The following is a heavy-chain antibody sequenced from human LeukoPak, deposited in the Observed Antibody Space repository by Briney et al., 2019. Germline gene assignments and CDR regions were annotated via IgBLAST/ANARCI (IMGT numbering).Heavy chain of an antibody. V-gene: IGHV4-39*02. Sequence: SETLSLTCTVSGGSISSSSYYWGWIRQPPGKGLEWIGSIYYSGSTYYNPSLKSRVTISVDTSKNQFSLKLSSVTAADTAVYYCARDSSGYSDYWGQGTLVTVSS. CDR2: IYYSGST. CDR1: GGSISSSSYY. J-gene: IGHJ4*02. D-gene: IGHD3-10*01. CDR3: ARDSSGYSDY.